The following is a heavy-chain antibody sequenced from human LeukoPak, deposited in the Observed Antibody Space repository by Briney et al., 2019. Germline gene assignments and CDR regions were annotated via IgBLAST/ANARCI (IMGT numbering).Heavy chain of an antibody. V-gene: IGHV4-31*03. CDR3: ARVYYFWSGYPLSWFDP. CDR2: IYYSGST. Sequence: PSETLSLTCTVSGGSISSGGYYWSWIRQPPGKGLEWIGYIYYSGSTYYNPSLKSRVTISVDTSKNQFSLKLSSVTAADTAVYYCARVYYFWSGYPLSWFDPWGQGTLLTVPS. J-gene: IGHJ5*02. D-gene: IGHD3-3*01. CDR1: GGSISSGGYY.